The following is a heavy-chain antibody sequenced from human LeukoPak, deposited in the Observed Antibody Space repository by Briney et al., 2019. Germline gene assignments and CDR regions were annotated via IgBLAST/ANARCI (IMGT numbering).Heavy chain of an antibody. J-gene: IGHJ6*03. D-gene: IGHD4-11*01. CDR3: ARDLVTVTTGGYYYYMDV. CDR1: GYTFTGYY. V-gene: IGHV1-2*02. Sequence: ASVKVSCKASGYTFTGYYMHWVRQAPGQGLEWMGWINPNSGGTNYAQKFQGRVTMTRDTSISTAYMELSRLRSDDTAVYYCARDLVTVTTGGYYYYMDVWGKGTTVTVSS. CDR2: INPNSGGT.